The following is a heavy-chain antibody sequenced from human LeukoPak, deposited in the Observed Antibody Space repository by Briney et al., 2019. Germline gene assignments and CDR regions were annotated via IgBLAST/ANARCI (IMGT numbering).Heavy chain of an antibody. V-gene: IGHV3-30*02. CDR1: GFTFSAYG. Sequence: GGSLRLSCATSGFTFSAYGMQWVRQAPGKGPEWVSFIHFDARNAYYAASVKGRFTISRDDSTNTLFLLMNSLRTEDTATYYCGRLKHSHDSSGFTADLWDQGTLVTVSS. CDR2: IHFDARNA. D-gene: IGHD3-22*01. CDR3: GRLKHSHDSSGFTADL. J-gene: IGHJ5*02.